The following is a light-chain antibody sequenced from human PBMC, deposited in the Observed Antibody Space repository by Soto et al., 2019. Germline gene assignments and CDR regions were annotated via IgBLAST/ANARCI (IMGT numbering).Light chain of an antibody. CDR3: QHYNSYGT. CDR2: HAS. J-gene: IGKJ1*01. Sequence: DIQMTQSPSSLSASVGDRVTITCRASQGISTSLNWYQQKPGKAPKILIYHASSLETGVPSRFSGSGSGTEFTLTISSLQPDDFATYYCQHYNSYGTFGQGTKVDIK. V-gene: IGKV1-5*01. CDR1: QGISTS.